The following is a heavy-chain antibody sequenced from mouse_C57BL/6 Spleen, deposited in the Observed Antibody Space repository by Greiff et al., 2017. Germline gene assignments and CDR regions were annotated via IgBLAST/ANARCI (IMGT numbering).Heavy chain of an antibody. CDR3: ARELRTYVDD. V-gene: IGHV5-6*01. D-gene: IGHD5-5*01. Sequence: VQLKQSGGDLVKPGGSLKLSCAASGFTFSSYGMSWVRPTPDTRLEWVATLSSGGSYNSYPDSVKGRFTISRDNAKNTLYLQMSSRKSEDTAMYYCARELRTYVDDWGQGTTLTVSS. CDR1: GFTFSSYG. CDR2: LSSGGSYN. J-gene: IGHJ2*01.